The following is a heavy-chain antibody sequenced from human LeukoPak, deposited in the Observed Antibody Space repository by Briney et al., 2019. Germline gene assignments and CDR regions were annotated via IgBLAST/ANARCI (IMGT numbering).Heavy chain of an antibody. CDR3: ARALRSSGYYAFDY. CDR1: GFTFSSYS. V-gene: IGHV3-21*01. J-gene: IGHJ4*02. Sequence: GGSLRLSCAASGFTFSSYSMNWVRQAPGKGLEWVSSISSSSSYIYYADSVKGRFTISRDNAKNSLYLQMNSPRAEDTAVYYCARALRSSGYYAFDYWGQGTLVTVSS. D-gene: IGHD3-22*01. CDR2: ISSSSSYI.